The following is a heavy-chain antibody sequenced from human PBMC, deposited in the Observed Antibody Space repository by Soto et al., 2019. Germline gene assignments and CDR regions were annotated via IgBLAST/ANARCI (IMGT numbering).Heavy chain of an antibody. D-gene: IGHD1-26*01. CDR1: GFTVSSNY. V-gene: IGHV3-53*05. J-gene: IGHJ3*02. CDR2: IYSGGST. CDR3: AKGSGSYPSDAFDI. Sequence: GGSLRLSCAASGFTVSSNYMSWVRQAPGKGLEWVSVIYSGGSTYYADSVKGRFTISRDNAKNSLYLQMNSLRAEDTALYYCAKGSGSYPSDAFDIWGQGTMVTVSS.